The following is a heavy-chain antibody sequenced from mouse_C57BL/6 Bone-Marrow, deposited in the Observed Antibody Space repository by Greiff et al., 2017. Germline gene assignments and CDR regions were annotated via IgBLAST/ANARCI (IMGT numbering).Heavy chain of an antibody. CDR2: IDPSDSYT. J-gene: IGHJ2*01. V-gene: IGHV1-69*01. CDR1: GYTFTSYW. CDR3: ARGNYRFDY. D-gene: IGHD2-1*01. Sequence: QVQLQQPGAELVMPGASVKLSCKASGYTFTSYWMHWVKQRPGQGLEWFGEIDPSDSYTNYNQKFKGKSTLTVDKSSSTAYMQLSSLTSEDSAVYYCARGNYRFDYWGQGTTLTVSS.